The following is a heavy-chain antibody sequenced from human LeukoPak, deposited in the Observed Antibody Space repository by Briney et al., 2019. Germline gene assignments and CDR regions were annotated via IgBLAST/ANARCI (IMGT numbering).Heavy chain of an antibody. CDR3: ASSGYYDSSIFDY. CDR1: GFNVSSNY. Sequence: GGSLRLSCGASGFNVSSNYMSWVRQAPGKGLEWVSVIYSGGSTHYADSVKGRFTISRHNSKNTLYLQMNSLRPEDTAVYYCASSGYYDSSIFDYWGQGTLVTVSS. V-gene: IGHV3-53*04. J-gene: IGHJ4*02. CDR2: IYSGGST. D-gene: IGHD3-22*01.